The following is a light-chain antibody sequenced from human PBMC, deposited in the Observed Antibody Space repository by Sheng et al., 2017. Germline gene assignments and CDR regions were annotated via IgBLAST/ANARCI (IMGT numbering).Light chain of an antibody. J-gene: IGLJ1*01. CDR1: NSDVGTYNY. V-gene: IGLV2-11*01. Sequence: QSALTQPRSVSGSPGQSVTISCTGTNSDVGTYNYVSWYQQHPGTAPKLIIYDINKRPSGVPHRFSGSKSGNTASLTISGLQAEDEADYHCCSHAGSDIYVFGTGTKVTVL. CDR2: DIN. CDR3: CSHAGSDIYV.